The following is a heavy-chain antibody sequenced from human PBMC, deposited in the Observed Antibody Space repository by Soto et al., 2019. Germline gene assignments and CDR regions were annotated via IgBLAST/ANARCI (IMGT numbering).Heavy chain of an antibody. CDR3: AKGAITTPHYFDF. Sequence: GRSLRASCAAFGFTFTSYSMDWVRQAPGKVEDRYSPISSGRSYIYYANSVNSRYTISRDNTKTSLYLQMNSRRAEDTAVCYCAKGAITTPHYFDFWGHGTTVTVSS. V-gene: IGHV3-21*01. CDR1: GFTFTSYS. CDR2: ISSGRSYI. D-gene: IGHD2-21*01. J-gene: IGHJ4*01.